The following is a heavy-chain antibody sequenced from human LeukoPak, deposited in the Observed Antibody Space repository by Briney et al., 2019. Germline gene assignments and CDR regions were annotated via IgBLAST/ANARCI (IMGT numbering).Heavy chain of an antibody. V-gene: IGHV3-21*01. D-gene: IGHD2-15*01. CDR1: GFTFSSYS. J-gene: IGHJ2*01. Sequence: GGSPRLSCAASGFTFSSYSMNWVRQAPGKGLEWVSSISSSSSYIYYADSVKGRFTISRDNAKNSLYLQMNSLRAEDTAVYYCARDGMYCSGGSCYQYWYFDLWGRGTLVTVSS. CDR3: ARDGMYCSGGSCYQYWYFDL. CDR2: ISSSSSYI.